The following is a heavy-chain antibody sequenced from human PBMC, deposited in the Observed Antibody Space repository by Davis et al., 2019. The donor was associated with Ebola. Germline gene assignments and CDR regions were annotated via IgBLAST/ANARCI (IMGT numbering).Heavy chain of an antibody. V-gene: IGHV1-2*04. CDR3: AREGYCSGGSCYHLDY. CDR2: INPNSGGT. J-gene: IGHJ4*02. D-gene: IGHD2-15*01. CDR1: GSTFTGYY. Sequence: AASVKVSCKASGSTFTGYYMHWVRQAAGQGLEWMGWINPNSGGTNYAQKFQGWVTMTRDTSISTAYMELSRLRSDDTAVYYCAREGYCSGGSCYHLDYWGQGTLVTVSS.